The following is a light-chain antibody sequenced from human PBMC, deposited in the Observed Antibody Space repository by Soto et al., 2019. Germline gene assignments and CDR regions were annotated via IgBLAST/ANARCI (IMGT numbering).Light chain of an antibody. V-gene: IGKV3D-15*01. CDR1: QSVSSN. Sequence: EIVVTQSPATLSVSRGERATLSCRASQSVSSNLAWYQQKPGQAPRLLIYGASTRATGVPARFSAGGSGTEFTLTISTLQSEDFAAYRCPQYTTSPLPFGQGTRLEI. CDR3: PQYTTSPLP. J-gene: IGKJ5*01. CDR2: GAS.